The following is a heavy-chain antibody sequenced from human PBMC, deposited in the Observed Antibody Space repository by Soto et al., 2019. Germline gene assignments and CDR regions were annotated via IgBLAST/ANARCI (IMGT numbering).Heavy chain of an antibody. V-gene: IGHV3-48*03. CDR3: ARHIAAAY. CDR2: ISISGSTI. D-gene: IGHD2-15*01. J-gene: IGHJ1*01. Sequence: WGSLRLSCAASGFPFSSYEMNWVRQAPGKGLEWVSYISISGSTIYYADSVKGRFTISRDNAKNSLYLQMNSLRAEDTAVYYCARHIAAAYWGKGSMVNESS. CDR1: GFPFSSYE.